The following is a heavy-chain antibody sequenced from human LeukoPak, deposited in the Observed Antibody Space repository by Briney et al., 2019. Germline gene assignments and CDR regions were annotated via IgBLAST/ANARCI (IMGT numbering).Heavy chain of an antibody. CDR2: ISAGGGST. CDR1: GFAFSSYA. D-gene: IGHD3-9*01. CDR3: AKGDPPTYYDILTGQDY. J-gene: IGHJ4*02. V-gene: IGHV3-23*01. Sequence: GGSLRLSCAASGFAFSSYAMSWVRQAPGKGLEWVAGISAGGGSTYYADSVKGRFTISRDNSKNMLYLQLNSLRAEDTAVYYCAKGDPPTYYDILTGQDYWGQGTLVTVSS.